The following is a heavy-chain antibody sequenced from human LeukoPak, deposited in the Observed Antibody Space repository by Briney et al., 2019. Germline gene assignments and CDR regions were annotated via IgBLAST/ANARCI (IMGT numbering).Heavy chain of an antibody. CDR1: GFTFSSYW. CDR2: INSDGSST. V-gene: IGHV3-74*01. J-gene: IGHJ4*02. D-gene: IGHD3-10*01. Sequence: GGSLRLSCAASGFTFSSYWMHWVRQAPGKGLVWVSRINSDGSSTGYADSVKGRFTISRDNAKNTLYLQMNSLRAEDTAVYYCARDYYRDYFDYWGQGTLVTVSS. CDR3: ARDYYRDYFDY.